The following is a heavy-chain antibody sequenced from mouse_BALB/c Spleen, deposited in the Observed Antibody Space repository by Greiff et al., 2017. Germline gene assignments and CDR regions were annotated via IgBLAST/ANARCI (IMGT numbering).Heavy chain of an antibody. V-gene: IGHV1S81*02. CDR3: ASSPYDYDGLDY. Sequence: QVQLQQPGPELVRPGASVKMSCKASGYTFTSYWMHWVKQRPGQGLEWIGEINPSNGRTNYNEKFKGKATLTVDKSSSTAYMQLSSLTSVDSAVYSCASSPYDYDGLDYWGQGTTLTVSS. J-gene: IGHJ2*01. CDR1: GYTFTSYW. D-gene: IGHD2-4*01. CDR2: INPSNGRT.